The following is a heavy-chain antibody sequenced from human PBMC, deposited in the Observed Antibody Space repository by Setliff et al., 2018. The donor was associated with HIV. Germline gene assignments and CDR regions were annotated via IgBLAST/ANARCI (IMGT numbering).Heavy chain of an antibody. CDR1: GVSINSGDYS. CDR2: ISYRGTT. V-gene: IGHV4-31*03. Sequence: SETLSLTCTVSGVSINSGDYSWSWIRQHPGKGLEWIGYISYRGTTYYNPSFKSRATMSMDTSKNQVSLKLTSVTAADTAVHFCARLQKLDDIYYLDDWGQGTLVTVSS. D-gene: IGHD4-4*01. CDR3: ARLQKLDDIYYLDD. J-gene: IGHJ4*02.